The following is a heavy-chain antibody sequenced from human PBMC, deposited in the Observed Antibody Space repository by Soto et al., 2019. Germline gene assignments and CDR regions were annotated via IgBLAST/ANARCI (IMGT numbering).Heavy chain of an antibody. CDR1: GRSLTGYY. Sequence: SNTLSLSCTVSGRSLTGYYWSWIREPAGERREWIGRIYTSGTTGFNPSLKGRVTMSVDTSKNQFSLKLTSVTAADTALYYCAREDYYDTGYYVVWGQGTQVTVSS. D-gene: IGHD3-9*01. CDR3: AREDYYDTGYYVV. CDR2: IYTSGTT. V-gene: IGHV4-4*07. J-gene: IGHJ4*02.